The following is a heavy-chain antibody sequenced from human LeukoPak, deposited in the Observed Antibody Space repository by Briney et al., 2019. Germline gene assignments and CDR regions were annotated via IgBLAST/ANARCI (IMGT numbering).Heavy chain of an antibody. J-gene: IGHJ4*02. V-gene: IGHV1-69*06. Sequence: SVKVSCKASGGTFSSYAISWVRQAPGQGLEWMGGINPIFGTANYAQKFQGRVTITADKSTSTAYMELSSLRSEDTAVYYCASSRVRFFDRIAVAVGFDYWGQGTLVTVSS. CDR3: ASSRVRFFDRIAVAVGFDY. CDR1: GGTFSSYA. D-gene: IGHD6-19*01. CDR2: INPIFGTA.